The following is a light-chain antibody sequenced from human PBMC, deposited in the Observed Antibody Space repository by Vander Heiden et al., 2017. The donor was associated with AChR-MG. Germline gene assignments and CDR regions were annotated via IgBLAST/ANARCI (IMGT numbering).Light chain of an antibody. Sequence: IQLTHAPSSLSASVGDRVTITCRASEGSINDLAWHQQKPGQAPNLLVYAESTLQSGVPSRFSGSGSGTDFTLTSNSLQPEDVATYYCQKYNSALWTFGQGTKVEIK. J-gene: IGKJ1*01. CDR2: AES. CDR1: EGSIND. CDR3: QKYNSALWT. V-gene: IGKV1-27*01.